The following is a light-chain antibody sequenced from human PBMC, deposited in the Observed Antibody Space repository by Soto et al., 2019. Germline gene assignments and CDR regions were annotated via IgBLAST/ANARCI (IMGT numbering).Light chain of an antibody. CDR1: QSLGYSDGNTY. CDR3: IQVTHWCRT. Sequence: DVVMTQSPLSLPVTLGQPASISCRSSQSLGYSDGNTYFNWFHQRPGQSPRRLIYKVSQRDSGLPARFSASGSSTDFTLRISRVEAEDVGVYSCIQVTHWCRTLSGGTEVDIK. V-gene: IGKV2-30*01. J-gene: IGKJ4*01. CDR2: KVS.